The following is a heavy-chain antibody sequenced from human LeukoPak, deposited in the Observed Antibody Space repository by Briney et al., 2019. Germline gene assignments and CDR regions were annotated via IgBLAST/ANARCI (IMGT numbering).Heavy chain of an antibody. CDR3: ARIDQTWMPYYMDV. D-gene: IGHD5-12*01. CDR1: GYTFTSYD. CDR2: MNPNSGNT. J-gene: IGHJ6*03. V-gene: IGHV1-8*01. Sequence: GASVKVSCKASGYTFTSYDINWVRQATGQGLEWMGWMNPNSGNTGYAQKFQGRVTMTRNTSISTAYMELSSLRSEDTAVYYCARIDQTWMPYYMDVRGKGTTVTVSS.